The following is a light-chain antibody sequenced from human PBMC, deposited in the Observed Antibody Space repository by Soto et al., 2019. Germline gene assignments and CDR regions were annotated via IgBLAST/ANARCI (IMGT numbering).Light chain of an antibody. CDR1: QSISSY. Sequence: DIQMTQSPSSLSASVGDRVTITCRASQSISSYLNWYQQKPGKAPKLLIYAASSLQSGVPSRFSGSGSGTDFTHTIISLQPEDFATYYCQQNYSTVYTFGHGTKLEIK. CDR2: AAS. V-gene: IGKV1-39*01. J-gene: IGKJ2*01. CDR3: QQNYSTVYT.